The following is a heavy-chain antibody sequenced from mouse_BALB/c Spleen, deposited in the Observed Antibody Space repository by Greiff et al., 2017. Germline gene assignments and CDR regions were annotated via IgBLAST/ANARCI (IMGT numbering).Heavy chain of an antibody. Sequence: VQLQESGPGLVAPSQSLSITCTVSGFSLTSYGVHWVRQPPGKGLEWLGVIWAGGSTNYNSALMSRLSISKDNSKSQVFLKMNRLQTDDTAMYYCARDPAYYGNRYFDVWGAGTTVTVSS. CDR3: ARDPAYYGNRYFDV. J-gene: IGHJ1*01. V-gene: IGHV2-9*02. CDR2: IWAGGST. CDR1: GFSLTSYG. D-gene: IGHD2-10*01.